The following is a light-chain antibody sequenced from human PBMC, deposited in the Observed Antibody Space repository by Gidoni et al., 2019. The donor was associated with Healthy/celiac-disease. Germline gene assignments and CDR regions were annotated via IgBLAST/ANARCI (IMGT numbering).Light chain of an antibody. CDR1: QSVSSN. J-gene: IGKJ5*01. Sequence: ELVMTQSPATLSVSPGERATLSCRASQSVSSNLAWYQQKPGQAPRRLIYGASTRATGIPARFSGSGSGTEFTLTISSLQSEDFAVYYCQQYNNWPPSFGQGTRLEIK. CDR2: GAS. V-gene: IGKV3-15*01. CDR3: QQYNNWPPS.